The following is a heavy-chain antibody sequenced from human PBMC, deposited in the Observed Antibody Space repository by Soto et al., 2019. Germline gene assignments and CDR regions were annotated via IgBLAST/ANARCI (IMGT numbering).Heavy chain of an antibody. Sequence: SGPTLVNPTQTLTLTCTFSGFSLSTTGVGVGWIRQPPGKALEWLALIYWNDDRRYSPSLKSRLTITTDTSKNQVVLTMTNMDPVDTATSYCAHSASVPCCYYFDYWGQGTLVTVSS. CDR3: AHSASVPCCYYFDY. CDR1: GFSLSTTGVG. CDR2: IYWNDDR. D-gene: IGHD1-26*01. V-gene: IGHV2-5*01. J-gene: IGHJ4*02.